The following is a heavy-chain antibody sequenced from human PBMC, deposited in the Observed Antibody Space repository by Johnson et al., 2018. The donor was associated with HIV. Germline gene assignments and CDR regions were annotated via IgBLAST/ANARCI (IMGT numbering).Heavy chain of an antibody. CDR2: IKQDGSEK. J-gene: IGHJ3*02. CDR1: GFTFSSYG. CDR3: ARGGSDVDTAMVDSDAFDI. Sequence: VQLVESGGGVVQPGGSLRLSCAASGFTFSSYGMHWVRQAPGKGLEWVANIKQDGSEKYYVDSVKGRFTISRDNAKNSLYLQMNSLRAEDTAVYYCARGGSDVDTAMVDSDAFDIWGQGTMVTVSS. V-gene: IGHV3-7*01. D-gene: IGHD5-18*01.